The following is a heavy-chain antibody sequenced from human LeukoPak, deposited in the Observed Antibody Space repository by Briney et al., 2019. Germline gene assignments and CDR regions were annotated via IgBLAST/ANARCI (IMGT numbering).Heavy chain of an antibody. CDR1: GFTFTNYA. J-gene: IGHJ4*02. D-gene: IGHD3-10*01. CDR3: AKDRGWFGGSLANFDY. V-gene: IGHV3-23*01. Sequence: GGSLRLSCAASGFTFTNYALNWVRQAPGKGLEWVSAISGSGASTYYADSVKGRFTISRDNSRNTLYVQMNILRAEDTAVYYCAKDRGWFGGSLANFDYWGQGTLVTVSS. CDR2: ISGSGAST.